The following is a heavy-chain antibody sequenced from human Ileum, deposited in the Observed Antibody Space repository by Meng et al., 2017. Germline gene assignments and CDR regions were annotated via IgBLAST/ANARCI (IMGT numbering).Heavy chain of an antibody. CDR3: AREAYGSENYPHFDY. J-gene: IGHJ4*02. Sequence: GSLRLSCNVSDDSISGRYWWSWVRQPPGKRLEWIGEIFRSGTTNYNPSLKTRVTISIDKSKNQFSLKLSSVTAADTALYYCAREAYGSENYPHFDYWGRGTLVTVSS. CDR1: DDSISGRYW. CDR2: IFRSGTT. V-gene: IGHV4-4*02. D-gene: IGHD3-10*01.